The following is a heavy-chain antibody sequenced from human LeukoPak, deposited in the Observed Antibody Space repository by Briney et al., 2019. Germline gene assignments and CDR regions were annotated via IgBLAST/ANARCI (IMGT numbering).Heavy chain of an antibody. D-gene: IGHD3-16*01. CDR3: ARRGSRGLDY. CDR1: GGSISSYY. CDR2: IYYSEST. V-gene: IGHV4-59*08. Sequence: PSETLSLTCTVSGGSISSYYWSWIRQPPGKGLEWIGYIYYSESTNYNPSLKSRVTISVDTSKNQFSLKLSSVTAADTAVYYCARRGSRGLDYWGQGTLVTVSS. J-gene: IGHJ4*02.